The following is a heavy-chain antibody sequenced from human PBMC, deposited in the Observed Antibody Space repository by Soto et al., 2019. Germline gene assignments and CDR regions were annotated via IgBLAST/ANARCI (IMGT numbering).Heavy chain of an antibody. V-gene: IGHV5-51*01. D-gene: IGHD2-15*01. J-gene: IGHJ3*02. CDR1: GYSFTSYW. Sequence: GESLKISCKGSGYSFTSYWIGWVRQMPGKGLEWMGIIYPGDSDTRYSPSFQGQVTISADKSISTAYLQWSSLKASDTAMYHCARRSCSGGSCYPGDAFDIWGQGTMVTVSS. CDR2: IYPGDSDT. CDR3: ARRSCSGGSCYPGDAFDI.